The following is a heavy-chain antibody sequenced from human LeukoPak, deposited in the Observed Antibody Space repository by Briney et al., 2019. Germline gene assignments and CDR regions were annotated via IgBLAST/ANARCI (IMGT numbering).Heavy chain of an antibody. J-gene: IGHJ6*03. CDR1: GFTFSSYS. V-gene: IGHV3-48*01. CDR3: AREVVEIATIGSYYYYYMDV. D-gene: IGHD5-24*01. Sequence: GSLRLSCAASGFTFSSYSMNWVRQAPGKGLEWVSYISSSSSTIYYADSVKGRFTISRDNAKNSLYLQMNSLRAEDTAVYYCAREVVEIATIGSYYYYYMDVWGKGTTVTVSS. CDR2: ISSSSSTI.